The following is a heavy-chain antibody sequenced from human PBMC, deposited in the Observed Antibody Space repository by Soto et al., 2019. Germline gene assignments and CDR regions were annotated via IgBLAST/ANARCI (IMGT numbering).Heavy chain of an antibody. CDR1: GGSISSGDYY. Sequence: LSLTCTVSGGSISSGDYYWSWIRQPPGKGLEWIGYIYYSGSTYYNPSLKSRVTISVDTSKNQFSLKLSSVTAADTAVYYCARVALPGYYDSSGSYYFDYWGQGTLVTVSS. CDR2: IYYSGST. J-gene: IGHJ4*02. D-gene: IGHD3-22*01. CDR3: ARVALPGYYDSSGSYYFDY. V-gene: IGHV4-30-4*01.